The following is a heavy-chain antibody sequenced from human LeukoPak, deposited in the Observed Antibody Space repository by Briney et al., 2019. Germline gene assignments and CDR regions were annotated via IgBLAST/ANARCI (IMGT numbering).Heavy chain of an antibody. Sequence: GGSLRLSCVTSGFTFSAYDMNWVRQAPGKGLEWVSCISSSSNYIYYADSVKGRFTISRDNAKNSLYLQMNSLRAEDTAVYYCARDEGVSFDYWGQGTLVTVSS. CDR1: GFTFSAYD. J-gene: IGHJ4*02. V-gene: IGHV3-21*01. CDR3: ARDEGVSFDY. CDR2: ISSSSNYI.